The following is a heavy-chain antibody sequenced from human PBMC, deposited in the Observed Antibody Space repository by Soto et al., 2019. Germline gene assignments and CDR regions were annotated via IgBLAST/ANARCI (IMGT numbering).Heavy chain of an antibody. V-gene: IGHV4-59*01. D-gene: IGHD6-19*01. Sequence: SETLSLTCTVSGGSISSYYWSWIRQPPGKGLEWIGYIYYSGSTNYNPSLKSRVTISVDTSKNQFSLKLSSVTAADTAVYYCASSIYSSGWYIVDYWGQGTLVTVSS. J-gene: IGHJ4*02. CDR2: IYYSGST. CDR3: ASSIYSSGWYIVDY. CDR1: GGSISSYY.